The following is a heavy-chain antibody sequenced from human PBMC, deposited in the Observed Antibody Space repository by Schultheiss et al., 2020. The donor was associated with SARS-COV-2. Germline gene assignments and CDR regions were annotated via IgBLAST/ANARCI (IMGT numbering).Heavy chain of an antibody. D-gene: IGHD2-15*01. CDR2: ISYDGSNK. CDR3: ARDYRGGGYCSGGSCLGVDY. CDR1: GFTFSSYA. Sequence: GESLKISCAASGFTFSSYAMHWVRQAPGKGLEWVAVISYDGSNKYYADSVKGRFTISRDNSKNTLYLQMNSLRAEDTAVYYCARDYRGGGYCSGGSCLGVDYWGQGTLGTVSS. J-gene: IGHJ4*02. V-gene: IGHV3-30*04.